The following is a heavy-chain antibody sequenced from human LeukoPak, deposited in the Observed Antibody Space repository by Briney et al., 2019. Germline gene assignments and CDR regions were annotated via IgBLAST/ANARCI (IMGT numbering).Heavy chain of an antibody. CDR3: ARGSWITGSTSYYYHMDA. J-gene: IGHJ6*03. D-gene: IGHD1-7*01. Sequence: ASVKVSCEASGYSFISYDINWVRQAPGQGLEWMGWMNPNNGRTGYAQKFQGRVTMTRNSSITTVYMELNTLISEDTAVYYCARGSWITGSTSYYYHMDAWGKGTTVTVSS. CDR2: MNPNNGRT. V-gene: IGHV1-8*01. CDR1: GYSFISYD.